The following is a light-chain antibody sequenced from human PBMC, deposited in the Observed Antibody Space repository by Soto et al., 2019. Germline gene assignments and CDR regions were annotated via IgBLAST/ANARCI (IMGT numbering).Light chain of an antibody. Sequence: EIVLTQSPGTLSLSPGERATLSCRASQSVYNNYLAWYQLKPGQAPRLLIYAASSRATGIPDRFSGSGSGRDFTLTISRLEPEGFAVYYCQAYGTSSWTFGQGTKVEIK. CDR2: AAS. CDR3: QAYGTSSWT. V-gene: IGKV3-20*01. J-gene: IGKJ1*01. CDR1: QSVYNNY.